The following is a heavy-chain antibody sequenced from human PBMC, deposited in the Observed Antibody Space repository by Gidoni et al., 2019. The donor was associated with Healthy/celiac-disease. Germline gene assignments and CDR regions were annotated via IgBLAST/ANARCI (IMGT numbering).Heavy chain of an antibody. CDR3: AKGLGYCSGGSCLHYYYYMDV. D-gene: IGHD2-15*01. Sequence: EVQLLESGGGLVQPGGSLRLSCAASGFTFSSYAMSWVRQAPGKGLELVSDISGSGGSTYYADSVKGRFTISRDNSKNTLYLQMNSLRAEDTALYYCAKGLGYCSGGSCLHYYYYMDVWGKGTTVTVSS. CDR2: ISGSGGST. V-gene: IGHV3-23*01. J-gene: IGHJ6*03. CDR1: GFTFSSYA.